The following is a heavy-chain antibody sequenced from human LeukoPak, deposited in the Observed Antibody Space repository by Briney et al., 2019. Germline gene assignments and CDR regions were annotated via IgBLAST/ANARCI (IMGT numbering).Heavy chain of an antibody. CDR1: GFTFSTYG. CDR2: IWYDGSNK. CDR3: ARDRISRFGGNSELDY. D-gene: IGHD4-23*01. Sequence: HPGGSLRLSCAASGFTFSTYGMHWVRQAPGKGLERVAVIWYDGSNKYYADSVKGRFTISRDNSKNTLYLQMDSLRAEDTAVYYCARDRISRFGGNSELDYWGQGTLVTVSS. J-gene: IGHJ4*02. V-gene: IGHV3-33*01.